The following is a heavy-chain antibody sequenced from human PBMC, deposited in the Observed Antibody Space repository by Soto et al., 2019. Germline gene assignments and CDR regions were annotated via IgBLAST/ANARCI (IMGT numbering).Heavy chain of an antibody. CDR1: GFTFSRYG. V-gene: IGHV3-23*01. CDR3: ARDRRYADDVFDI. D-gene: IGHD5-12*01. J-gene: IGHJ3*02. Sequence: PVGSLRLSCAASGFTFSRYGMSWVRQAPGKGLEWVSAMGSDGYTWYVDSVKGRFAISRDYSKNTLFLQMHSLRAEDTAVYYCARDRRYADDVFDIWGQGTKVTVSS. CDR2: MGSDGYT.